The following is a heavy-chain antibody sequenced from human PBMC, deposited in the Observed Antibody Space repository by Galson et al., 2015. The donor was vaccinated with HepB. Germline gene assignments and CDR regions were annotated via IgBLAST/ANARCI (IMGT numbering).Heavy chain of an antibody. Sequence: CAISGDSVSSYSAAWHWIRQSPSRGLEWLGRTYYRSTWYNDYAVSVKSRMTINSDTSKNQFSLQVNSVTPEDAAVYYCTRGHRGDEGVGVWGPGTLVIVSS. V-gene: IGHV6-1*01. CDR3: TRGHRGDEGVGV. CDR2: TYYRSTWYN. CDR1: GDSVSSYSAA. D-gene: IGHD3-16*01. J-gene: IGHJ3*01.